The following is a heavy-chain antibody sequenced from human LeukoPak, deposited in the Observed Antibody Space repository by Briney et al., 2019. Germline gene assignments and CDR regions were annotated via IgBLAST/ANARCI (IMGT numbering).Heavy chain of an antibody. D-gene: IGHD6-6*01. CDR1: GYTFTGYY. CDR3: ARAEYSSSPGDDY. J-gene: IGHJ4*02. Sequence: ASVKVSCKASGYTFTGYYMHWVRQAPGQGLERMGWINPNSGGTNYAQKFQGRVTMTRDTSISTAYMELSRLRSDDTAVYYCARAEYSSSPGDDYWGQGTLVTVSS. V-gene: IGHV1-2*02. CDR2: INPNSGGT.